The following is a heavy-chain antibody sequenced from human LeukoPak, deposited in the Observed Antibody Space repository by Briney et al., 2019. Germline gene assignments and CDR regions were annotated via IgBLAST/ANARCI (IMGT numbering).Heavy chain of an antibody. V-gene: IGHV3-9*01. CDR3: AKSWGPHSSGWYEAFDI. Sequence: PPGGSLRLSCAASGFTFDDYAMHWVRQAPGKGLEWVSGISWNSGSIGYADSVKGRFTISRDNAKNSLYLQMNSLRAEDTALYYCAKSWGPHSSGWYEAFDIWGQGTMVTVSS. J-gene: IGHJ3*02. CDR1: GFTFDDYA. CDR2: ISWNSGSI. D-gene: IGHD6-19*01.